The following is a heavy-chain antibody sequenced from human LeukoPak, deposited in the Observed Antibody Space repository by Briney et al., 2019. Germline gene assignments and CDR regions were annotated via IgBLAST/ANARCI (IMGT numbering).Heavy chain of an antibody. V-gene: IGHV3-21*01. D-gene: IGHD4-17*01. CDR1: GFTFSSYT. J-gene: IGHJ4*02. CDR2: ITSSSSYV. CDR3: ARDQRYGDYQDY. Sequence: GGSLRLSCAASGFTFSSYTMNWVRQAPGKGLEWVSSITSSSSYVYYADSLKGRLPISRDNAKNSLYLQMNSLRAEDTAVYYCARDQRYGDYQDYWGQGTLVSVSS.